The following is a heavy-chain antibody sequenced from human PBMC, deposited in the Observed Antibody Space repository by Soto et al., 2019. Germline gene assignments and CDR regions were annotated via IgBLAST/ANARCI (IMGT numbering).Heavy chain of an antibody. J-gene: IGHJ6*02. D-gene: IGHD2-15*01. Sequence: EVQLLESGGNLVQPGGSLRLSCTTSGFTFSSCAMSWVRQAPGKGLEWVSTISPSGASTYYADSVKGRFTISRDNSKNTLYLQMDSLRADDTAEYSCAKTNRQVALYYYGMDVWGQGTSVTVSS. CDR1: GFTFSSCA. V-gene: IGHV3-23*01. CDR2: ISPSGAST. CDR3: AKTNRQVALYYYGMDV.